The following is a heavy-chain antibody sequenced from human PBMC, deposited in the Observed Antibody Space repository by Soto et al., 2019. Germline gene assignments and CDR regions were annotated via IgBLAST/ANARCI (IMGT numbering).Heavy chain of an antibody. Sequence: QVQLQESGPGLVTPSQTLSLTCTVSGGSISSGGYYWSWIRQHPGKGLEWIGYIYYTGRTYYNPSFKSRLTFSVDTCNNTFSPSLSSLTAADTAVYYCPRPSAGFAGYCRHTWFVSWCHGSLFTVSA. CDR3: PRPSAGFAGYCRHTWFVS. CDR1: GGSISSGGYY. V-gene: IGHV4-31*03. D-gene: IGHD2-8*02. J-gene: IGHJ5*01. CDR2: IYYTGRT.